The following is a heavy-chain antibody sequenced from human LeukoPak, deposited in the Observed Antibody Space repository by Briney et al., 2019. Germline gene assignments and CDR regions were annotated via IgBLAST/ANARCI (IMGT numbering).Heavy chain of an antibody. D-gene: IGHD3-3*01. V-gene: IGHV3-48*01. Sequence: GGSLRLSCAASGFTFSSYSMNWVRQAPGKGLEWVSYISSSSSTIYYADSVKGRFTISRDNAKNSLYLQMNSLRAEDTAVYYCARDNYDFWSGHSPSWNYWGQGTLVTVSS. J-gene: IGHJ4*02. CDR1: GFTFSSYS. CDR3: ARDNYDFWSGHSPSWNY. CDR2: ISSSSSTI.